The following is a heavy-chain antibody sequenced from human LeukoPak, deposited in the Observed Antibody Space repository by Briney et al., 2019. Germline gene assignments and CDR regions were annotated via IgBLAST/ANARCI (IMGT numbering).Heavy chain of an antibody. Sequence: GSLRLSCAASGFSIGDYWMSWVRQAPGKGLEWVANINQDEGSNDYVDSVKGRFTISRDNAKNSLYLQMNSLRAEDTAVYYCWHPMIQGAVSWGQGTLVTVSS. D-gene: IGHD3-10*01. J-gene: IGHJ5*02. V-gene: IGHV3-7*01. CDR3: WHPMIQGAVS. CDR2: INQDEGSN. CDR1: GFSIGDYW.